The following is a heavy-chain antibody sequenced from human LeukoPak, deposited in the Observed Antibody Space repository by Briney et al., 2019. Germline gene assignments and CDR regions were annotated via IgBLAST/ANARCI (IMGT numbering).Heavy chain of an antibody. V-gene: IGHV1-69*04. D-gene: IGHD2-15*01. Sequence: ASVKVSCKASGGTFSSYAISWVRQAPGQGLEWMGRIIPILGIANYAQKFQGRATITADKSTSTAYMELRSLRSEDTAVYYCARTLVVVAAMSAYWFDPWGQGTLVTVSS. CDR1: GGTFSSYA. CDR2: IIPILGIA. J-gene: IGHJ5*02. CDR3: ARTLVVVAAMSAYWFDP.